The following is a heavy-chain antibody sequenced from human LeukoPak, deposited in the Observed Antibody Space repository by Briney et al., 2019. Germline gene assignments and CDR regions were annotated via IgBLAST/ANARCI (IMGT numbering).Heavy chain of an antibody. CDR3: ARDRGYSGYDIVDY. CDR1: GFTLSSYW. J-gene: IGHJ4*02. D-gene: IGHD5-12*01. CDR2: IKQDGSEK. V-gene: IGHV3-7*01. Sequence: GGSLRLSCAASGFTLSSYWMTWVRQAQGKGLEWVANIKQDGSEKNYVDSVEGRFTIPRDNAKNSLYLQMNSLRAEDTAVYYCARDRGYSGYDIVDYWGQGTLVTVSS.